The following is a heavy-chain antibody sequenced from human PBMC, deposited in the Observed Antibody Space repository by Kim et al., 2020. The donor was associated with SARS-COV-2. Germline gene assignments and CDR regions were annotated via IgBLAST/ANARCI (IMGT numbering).Heavy chain of an antibody. Sequence: GGSLRLSCAASGFTFSSYSMNWVRQAPGKGLEWVSYISSSSSTIYYADSVKGRFTISRDNAKNSLYLQMNSLRDEDTAVYYCVRRIYDSSGSATYYFDYWGQGTLVTVSS. V-gene: IGHV3-48*02. D-gene: IGHD6-19*01. CDR3: VRRIYDSSGSATYYFDY. CDR1: GFTFSSYS. CDR2: ISSSSSTI. J-gene: IGHJ4*02.